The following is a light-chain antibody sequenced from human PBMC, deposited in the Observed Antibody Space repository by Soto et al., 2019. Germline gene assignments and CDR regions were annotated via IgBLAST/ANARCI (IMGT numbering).Light chain of an antibody. CDR3: AAWDDSLNEV. CDR2: SNN. V-gene: IGLV1-44*01. CDR1: SSNIGTNT. Sequence: QSALPQAPSASGTPGQRVTISCSGSSSNIGTNTVNWYQQLPGTAPKLLIYSNNQRPSGVPDRFSGSKSGTSASLAISGLQSEDEADYYCAAWDDSLNEVFGTGTKVTVL. J-gene: IGLJ1*01.